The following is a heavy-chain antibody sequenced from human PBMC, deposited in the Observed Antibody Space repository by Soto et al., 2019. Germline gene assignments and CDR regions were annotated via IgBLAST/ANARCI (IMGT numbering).Heavy chain of an antibody. CDR1: GGTFSSYA. D-gene: IGHD5-18*01. Sequence: QVQLVQSGAEVKTPGSSVKVSCKASGGTFSSYAISWVRQAPGQGLAWMGGIIPIFGTANYAQKCQGRVTITADESTSTAYMELSSLRSEDTAVYYCARDGPGGAMAPFYYWGQGTLVTVSS. CDR3: ARDGPGGAMAPFYY. V-gene: IGHV1-69*01. J-gene: IGHJ4*02. CDR2: IIPIFGTA.